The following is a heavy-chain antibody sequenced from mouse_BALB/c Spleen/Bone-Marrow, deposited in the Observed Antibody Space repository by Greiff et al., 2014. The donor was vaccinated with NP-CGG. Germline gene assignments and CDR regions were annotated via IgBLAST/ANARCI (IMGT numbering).Heavy chain of an antibody. CDR3: AGFRPGLEFAY. CDR1: GFNIKDTY. CDR2: IDPANGNT. V-gene: IGHV14-3*02. Sequence: VQLQQSGAELVKPGASVKLSCTASGFNIKDTYMHWVKQRPEQGLEWIGRIDPANGNTKYDPKFQGKATITADTSSTPAYLQFSRLTTEDTAVYYCAGFRPGLEFAYWGQGTLVTVSA. J-gene: IGHJ3*01.